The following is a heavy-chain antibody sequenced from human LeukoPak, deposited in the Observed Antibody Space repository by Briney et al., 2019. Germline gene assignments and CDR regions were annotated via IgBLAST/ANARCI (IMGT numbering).Heavy chain of an antibody. Sequence: ASVKVSCKASGGTFSSYAISWVRQAPGQGLEWMGWISDSNNKTNYAQNLQGRVTMTTDTSTSTAFMELRSLRSDDTAVYFCAFSRLYYSDSGDYRYYYMDVWGKGTTVTISS. D-gene: IGHD3-10*01. J-gene: IGHJ6*03. CDR2: ISDSNNKT. V-gene: IGHV1-18*01. CDR1: GGTFSSYA. CDR3: AFSRLYYSDSGDYRYYYMDV.